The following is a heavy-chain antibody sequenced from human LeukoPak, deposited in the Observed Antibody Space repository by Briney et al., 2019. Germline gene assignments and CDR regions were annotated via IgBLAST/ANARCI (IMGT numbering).Heavy chain of an antibody. J-gene: IGHJ4*02. CDR3: ASPVGDSYGSGLDY. Sequence: GESLKISCKGSGYSFTSYWISWVRQMPGKGLEWMGRIDPSDSYTNYSPSFQGHVTISSDESISTAYLHWSSLKASDTAMYYCASPVGDSYGSGLDYWGQGTLVTVSS. CDR1: GYSFTSYW. CDR2: IDPSDSYT. D-gene: IGHD3-10*01. V-gene: IGHV5-10-1*01.